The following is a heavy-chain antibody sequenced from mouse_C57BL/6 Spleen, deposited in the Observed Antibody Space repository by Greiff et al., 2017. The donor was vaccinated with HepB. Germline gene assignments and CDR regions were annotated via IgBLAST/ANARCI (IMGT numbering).Heavy chain of an antibody. D-gene: IGHD5-1*01. CDR1: GFTFSSYA. V-gene: IGHV5-4*01. J-gene: IGHJ4*01. Sequence: EVKVEESGGGLVKPGGSLKLSCAASGFTFSSYAMSWVRQTPEKRLEWVATISDGGSYTYYPDNVKGRFTISRDNAKNNLYLQMSHLKSEDTAMYYCAREVPSYYAMDYWGQGTSVTVSS. CDR2: ISDGGSYT. CDR3: AREVPSYYAMDY.